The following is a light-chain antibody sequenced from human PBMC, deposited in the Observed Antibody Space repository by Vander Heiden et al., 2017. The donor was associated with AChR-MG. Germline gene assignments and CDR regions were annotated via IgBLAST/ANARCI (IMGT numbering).Light chain of an antibody. CDR3: QAWDSSVV. Sequence: SYELTQPPSVSVSPGPTASITCSGDKLGDKYACWDQQKSGQSPVLVIDQDNKRPSGIPERFSGSNSGNTATLTISGTQAMDEADYYCQAWDSSVVFGGGTKVTVL. V-gene: IGLV3-1*01. J-gene: IGLJ2*01. CDR2: QDN. CDR1: KLGDKY.